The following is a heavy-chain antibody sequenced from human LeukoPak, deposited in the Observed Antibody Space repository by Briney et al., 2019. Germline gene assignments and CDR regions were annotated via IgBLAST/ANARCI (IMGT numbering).Heavy chain of an antibody. D-gene: IGHD1-1*01. CDR2: IGTAGDT. CDR1: GFTFSSYD. Sequence: GGSLRLSCAASGFTFSSYDMHWVRQATGKGLEWVSAIGTAGDTYYPGSVKGRFTISRGNAKNSLYLQMNSLRAGDTAVYYCARAPGTTHYYGMDVWGQGTTVTVSS. J-gene: IGHJ6*02. CDR3: ARAPGTTHYYGMDV. V-gene: IGHV3-13*01.